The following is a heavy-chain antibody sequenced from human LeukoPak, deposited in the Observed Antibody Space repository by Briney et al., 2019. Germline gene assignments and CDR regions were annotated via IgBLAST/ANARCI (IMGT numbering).Heavy chain of an antibody. CDR2: ISTYNGDT. V-gene: IGHV1-18*01. J-gene: IGHJ5*01. D-gene: IGHD6-19*01. CDR3: ARDPSNSSGWKTWFDS. CDR1: GFIFTKYG. Sequence: ASVKVSCKASGFIFTKYGISWVRQAPGQGLEWVGWISTYNGDTNYAQKFQGRVALTRDTSTTTAYMELRSLRSDDTAVYYCARDPSNSSGWKTWFDSWGQGTLVTVSS.